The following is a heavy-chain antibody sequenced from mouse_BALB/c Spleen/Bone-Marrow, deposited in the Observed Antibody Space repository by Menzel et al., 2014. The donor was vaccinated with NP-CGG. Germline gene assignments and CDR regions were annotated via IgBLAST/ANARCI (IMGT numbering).Heavy chain of an antibody. CDR1: GFTFSSFG. V-gene: IGHV5-17*02. CDR3: ARLDVGGY. Sequence: EVQLVESGGGLVQPGGSRKLSCAASGFTFSSFGMHWARQAPEKGLEWVAYISDGSSTIYYADTVKGRFTIFRDNPKNTLFLQKASLRSEDAAMYYCARLDVGGYWGQGTTLTVSS. CDR2: ISDGSSTI. J-gene: IGHJ2*01.